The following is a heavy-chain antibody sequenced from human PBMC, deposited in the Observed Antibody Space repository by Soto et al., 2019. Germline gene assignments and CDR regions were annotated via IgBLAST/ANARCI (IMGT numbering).Heavy chain of an antibody. V-gene: IGHV3-7*01. Sequence: GGSLRLSCAASGFTISSYMMNLVRQAPGKGLEWVANIKNNGSEISEERRVKKECRSRRETAKNKKNLQMNSLRAEDTAVYSCARGGVPASLASYYYMGVWGKGTTFTVFS. J-gene: IGHJ6*03. CDR3: ARGGVPASLASYYYMGV. CDR1: GFTISSYM. D-gene: IGHD2-2*01. CDR2: IKNNGSEI.